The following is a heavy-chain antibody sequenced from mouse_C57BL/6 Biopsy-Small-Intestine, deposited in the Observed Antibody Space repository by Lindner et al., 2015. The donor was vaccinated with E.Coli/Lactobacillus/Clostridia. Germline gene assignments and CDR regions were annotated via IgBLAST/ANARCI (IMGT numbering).Heavy chain of an antibody. V-gene: IGHV1-81*01. J-gene: IGHJ1*03. CDR1: GYTFTSYG. CDR2: IYPRSGNT. Sequence: VQLQESGAELARPGASVKLSCKASGYTFTSYGISWVKQRTGQGLEWIGEIYPRSGNTYYNEKFKGKATLTADESSSTAYMELRSLTSEDSAVYFCARGGLTGTQYWYFDVWGTGTTVTVSP. CDR3: ARGGLTGTQYWYFDV. D-gene: IGHD4-1*01.